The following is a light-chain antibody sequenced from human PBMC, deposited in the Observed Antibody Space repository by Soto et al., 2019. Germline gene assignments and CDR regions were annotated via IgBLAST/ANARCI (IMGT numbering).Light chain of an antibody. Sequence: EIVMTQSPATLSVSPGERATLSCSPSQTIHSNLAWYQQRPCQAPRPLIYAASTRATGIPARFSGNGFGTGFTLTISSLQSEDFAVYYCQQYSDWPLTFGGGTKVEIK. CDR2: AAS. J-gene: IGKJ4*01. V-gene: IGKV3D-15*01. CDR3: QQYSDWPLT. CDR1: QTIHSN.